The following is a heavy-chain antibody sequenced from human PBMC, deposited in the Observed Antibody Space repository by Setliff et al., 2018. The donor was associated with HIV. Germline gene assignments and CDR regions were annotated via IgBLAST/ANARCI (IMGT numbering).Heavy chain of an antibody. D-gene: IGHD2-15*01. J-gene: IGHJ4*02. CDR3: ATKGRDAYTVEVPG. V-gene: IGHV3-15*05. Sequence: PGGSLSLSFAASGFTFSSAWMSWVRQAPGKGLEWVGRIKTKNEGAATYYAAPVKGRFTISRDDSKNTMYLQMNSLQTEDTAVYYCATKGRDAYTVEVPGWGQGTLVTVSS. CDR1: GFTFSSAW. CDR2: IKTKNEGAAT.